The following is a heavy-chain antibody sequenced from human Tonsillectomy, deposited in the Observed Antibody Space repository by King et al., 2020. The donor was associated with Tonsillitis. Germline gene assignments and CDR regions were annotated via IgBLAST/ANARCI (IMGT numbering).Heavy chain of an antibody. CDR3: PSRASTDY. D-gene: IGHD2-21*01. CDR2: MYTSGSA. Sequence: QLQESGPGLVKPSQTLSLTCTVSGGSFNSGSYSWGWIRQPAGRGLEWIGRMYTSGSANYNPSLKNRATLSVDTSKNQFSLKLSPVTAADTAIYYCPSRASTDYWGQRVLVTVSS. CDR1: GGSFNSGSYS. V-gene: IGHV4-61*02. J-gene: IGHJ4*02.